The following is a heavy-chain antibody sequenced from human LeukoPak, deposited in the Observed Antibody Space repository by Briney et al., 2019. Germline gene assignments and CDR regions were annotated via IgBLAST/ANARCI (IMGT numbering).Heavy chain of an antibody. Sequence: GRSLRLSCAASGFTFSGYALHWVRQAPGKGLECVASISFDGSNENYADSVKGRFSISRDNSKSALYLQMNSPRLEDTAVYFCARDKGNRGWFFFDYWGQGVLVTVSS. V-gene: IGHV3-30*04. CDR3: ARDKGNRGWFFFDY. J-gene: IGHJ4*02. CDR2: ISFDGSNE. D-gene: IGHD2/OR15-2a*01. CDR1: GFTFSGYA.